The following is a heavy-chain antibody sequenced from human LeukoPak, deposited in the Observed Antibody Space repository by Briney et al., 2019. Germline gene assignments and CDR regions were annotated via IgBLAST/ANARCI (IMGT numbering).Heavy chain of an antibody. CDR2: IYYSGST. J-gene: IGHJ2*01. D-gene: IGHD3-10*01. Sequence: SETLSLTCAVYGGSFSGYYWSWIRQPPGKGLEWIGYIYYSGSTNYNPSLKSRVTISVDTSKNQFSLKLSSVTAADTAVYYCARDMGSPPFYWYFDLWGRGTLVTVSS. CDR3: ARDMGSPPFYWYFDL. CDR1: GGSFSGYY. V-gene: IGHV4-59*01.